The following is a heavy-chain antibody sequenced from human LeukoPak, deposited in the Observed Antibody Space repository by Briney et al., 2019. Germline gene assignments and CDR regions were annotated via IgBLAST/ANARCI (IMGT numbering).Heavy chain of an antibody. CDR2: IYTSGST. V-gene: IGHV4-59*10. CDR1: GGSFSGYY. J-gene: IGHJ4*02. D-gene: IGHD3-9*01. CDR3: ASNYDILSPFDY. Sequence: SETLSLTCAVYGGSFSGYYWSWIRQPAGKGLEWIGRIYTSGSTNYNPSLKCRVTMSVDTSKNQFSLKLSSVTAADTAVYYCASNYDILSPFDYWGQGTLVTVSS.